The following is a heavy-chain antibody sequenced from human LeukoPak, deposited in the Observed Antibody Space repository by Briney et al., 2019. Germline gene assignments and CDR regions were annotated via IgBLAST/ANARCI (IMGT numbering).Heavy chain of an antibody. Sequence: GGSLGLSCAASGFTFSSYAMHWVRQLPGKGLEWVAVISYDGSNKYYGDSVKGRFTIFRDNSKKTLFLQMNSLRAEDTAAYRCARDFSPYVGSYYGMDVWGQRTAVTVSS. CDR1: GFTFSSYA. CDR2: ISYDGSNK. V-gene: IGHV3-30-3*01. D-gene: IGHD3-10*02. J-gene: IGHJ6*01. CDR3: ARDFSPYVGSYYGMDV.